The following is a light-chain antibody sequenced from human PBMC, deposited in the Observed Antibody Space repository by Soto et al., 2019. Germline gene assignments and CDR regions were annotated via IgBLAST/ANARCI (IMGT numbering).Light chain of an antibody. Sequence: EIVLTQSPGTLSLSPGERATLSCRASQSVSSSYLAWYQQKPGQAPRLLIYGASSRADGSPDRFSGSGSGTDFTLTISRLEPEDFAVYYCLTEYTFGQGTKLEIK. CDR2: GAS. CDR3: LTEYT. J-gene: IGKJ2*01. V-gene: IGKV3-20*01. CDR1: QSVSSSY.